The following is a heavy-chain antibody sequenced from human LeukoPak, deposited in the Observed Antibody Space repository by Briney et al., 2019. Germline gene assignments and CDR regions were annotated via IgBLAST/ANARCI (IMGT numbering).Heavy chain of an antibody. CDR2: ISSSGSTI. CDR1: GFTFSSYE. Sequence: GGSLRLSCAASGFTFSSYEMNWVRQAPGKGLEWVSYISSSGSTIYYADSVKGRFTISRDNAKNSLYLQMNSLRAEDTAVYYCSRDYGGSSPFDYWGQGTLVTVSS. V-gene: IGHV3-48*03. D-gene: IGHD4-23*01. J-gene: IGHJ4*02. CDR3: SRDYGGSSPFDY.